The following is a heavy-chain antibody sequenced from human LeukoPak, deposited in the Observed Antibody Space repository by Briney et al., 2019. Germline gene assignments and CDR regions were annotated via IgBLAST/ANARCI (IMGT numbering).Heavy chain of an antibody. J-gene: IGHJ4*02. V-gene: IGHV4-59*01. Sequence: SETLSLTCTVSGGSISSYYWSWIRQPPGKGLEWIGYIYYSGSTNYNPSLKSRVTISVDTSKNQFSLKLSSVTAADTAVYYCAVRADQLVDYWGQGTLVTVSS. D-gene: IGHD1-1*01. CDR3: AVRADQLVDY. CDR2: IYYSGST. CDR1: GGSISSYY.